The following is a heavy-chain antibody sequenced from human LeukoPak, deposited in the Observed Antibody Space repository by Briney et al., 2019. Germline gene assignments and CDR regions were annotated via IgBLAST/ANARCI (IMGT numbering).Heavy chain of an antibody. J-gene: IGHJ4*02. Sequence: GGTLRLSCAASGFTFSSYGMSWVRQAPGKGLEWVSAISGSGGSTYYADSVKGRFTISRDNSKNTLYLQMNSLRAEDTAVYYCAKAAWMITFGGVIVISPFDYWGQGTLVTVSS. CDR2: ISGSGGST. D-gene: IGHD3-16*02. V-gene: IGHV3-23*01. CDR3: AKAAWMITFGGVIVISPFDY. CDR1: GFTFSSYG.